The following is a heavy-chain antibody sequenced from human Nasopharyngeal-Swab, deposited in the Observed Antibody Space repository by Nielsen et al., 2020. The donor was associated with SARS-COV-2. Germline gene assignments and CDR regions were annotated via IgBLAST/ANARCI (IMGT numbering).Heavy chain of an antibody. CDR3: ARDGLDYDFWSAYFMDV. V-gene: IGHV3-21*01. CDR2: ISSSSSYI. J-gene: IGHJ6*02. CDR1: GFTFNNYN. D-gene: IGHD3-3*01. Sequence: GASLRLSCAASGFTFNNYNFNWVRQPPGKGLEWVSSISSSSSYIYYADSVKGRFTISRDNAKNSLYLQMNSLRAEDTAVYYCARDGLDYDFWSAYFMDVWGQGTTVTVSS.